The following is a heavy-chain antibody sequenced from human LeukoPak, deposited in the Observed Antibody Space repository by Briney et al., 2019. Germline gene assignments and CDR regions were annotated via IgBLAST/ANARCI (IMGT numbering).Heavy chain of an antibody. CDR2: ISAYNGNT. CDR1: GYTFTSYD. D-gene: IGHD6-19*01. CDR3: ARDLRTAVAGNWFDP. J-gene: IGHJ5*02. V-gene: IGHV1-18*01. Sequence: ASVKVSCKASGYTFTSYDISWVRQAPGQGLEWMGWISAYNGNTNYALKFQGRVTMTTDTSTSTAYMELRSLRSDDTAVYYCARDLRTAVAGNWFDPWGQGTLVTVSS.